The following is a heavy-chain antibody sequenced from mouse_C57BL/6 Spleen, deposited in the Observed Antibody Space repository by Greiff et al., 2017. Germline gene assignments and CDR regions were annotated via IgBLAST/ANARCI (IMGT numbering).Heavy chain of an antibody. V-gene: IGHV1-52*01. D-gene: IGHD2-4*01. Sequence: VQLQQSGAELVRPGSSVKLSCKASGYTFTSYCMHWVKQRPIQGLEWIGNIDPSDSETHYTQKFKDKATLTVNKSSSTDYRQLSSLTSEDSAVYYCARDYDYGYFDVWGTGTTVTVSS. J-gene: IGHJ1*03. CDR3: ARDYDYGYFDV. CDR2: IDPSDSET. CDR1: GYTFTSYC.